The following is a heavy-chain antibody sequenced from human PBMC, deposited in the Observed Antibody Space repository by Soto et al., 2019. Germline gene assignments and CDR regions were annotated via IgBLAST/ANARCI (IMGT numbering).Heavy chain of an antibody. CDR3: ATALIVGADTFDY. CDR1: GYTLTELS. Sequence: GASVKVSCKVSGYTLTELSMHWVRQAPGKGLEWMGGFDPEDGETIYAQKFQGRVTMTEDTSTDTAYMELSSLRSGDTAVYYCATALIVGADTFDYWGQGTLVTVSS. D-gene: IGHD1-26*01. CDR2: FDPEDGET. J-gene: IGHJ4*02. V-gene: IGHV1-24*01.